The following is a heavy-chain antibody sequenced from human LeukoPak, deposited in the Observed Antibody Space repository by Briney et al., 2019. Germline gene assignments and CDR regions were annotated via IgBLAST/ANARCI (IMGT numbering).Heavy chain of an antibody. CDR3: ARGGYSYFDY. CDR1: GGAFSSYA. Sequence: GASVKVSCKASGGAFSSYAISWVRQAPGQGLEWMGGIIPIFGTANYAQKFQGRVTITADESTSTAYMELSSLRSEDTAVYYCARGGYSYFDYWGQGTLVTVSS. CDR2: IIPIFGTA. D-gene: IGHD3-22*01. J-gene: IGHJ4*02. V-gene: IGHV1-69*13.